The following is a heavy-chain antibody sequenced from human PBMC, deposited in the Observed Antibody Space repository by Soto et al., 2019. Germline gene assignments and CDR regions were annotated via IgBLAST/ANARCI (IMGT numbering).Heavy chain of an antibody. CDR2: IDPTGGNR. V-gene: IGHV1-46*01. CDR3: ARTQKLRLGELSLAHAFDI. J-gene: IGHJ3*02. Sequence: ASVKVSCKASGHSITNNYMHWVRQAPGQGLEWMGTIDPTGGNRNYAQKLQGRVTMTTDTSTSTAYMELRSLRPDDTAVYYCARTQKLRLGELSLAHAFDIWGQGTMVTVS. D-gene: IGHD3-16*02. CDR1: GHSITNNY.